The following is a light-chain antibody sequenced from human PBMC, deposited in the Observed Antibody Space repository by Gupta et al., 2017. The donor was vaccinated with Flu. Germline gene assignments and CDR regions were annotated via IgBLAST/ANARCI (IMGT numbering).Light chain of an antibody. CDR2: DAS. CDR3: QQGSNWPHT. V-gene: IGKV3-11*01. CDR1: QSGSSN. J-gene: IGKJ4*01. Sequence: PATLALAAGERATLACRASQSGSSNVAGYQQKPGQAPRLLSYDASDRATGIPARFSGSGSGTDCTLTISSLEPEDFAVDYGQQGSNWPHTFGGGTKVEIK.